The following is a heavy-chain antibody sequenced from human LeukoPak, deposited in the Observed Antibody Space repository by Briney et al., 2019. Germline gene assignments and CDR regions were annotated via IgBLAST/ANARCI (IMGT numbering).Heavy chain of an antibody. CDR3: ARPRGDSYGYVDY. J-gene: IGHJ4*02. CDR2: IYYSGST. Sequence: PSETLSLTCSVSGGSISSSYWSWIRQPPGKGLEWIGQIYYSGSTNYNPSLKSRVTISVDTSKNQFSLKLSSVTAADTAVYYCARPRGDSYGYVDYWGQGTLVTVSS. D-gene: IGHD5-18*01. CDR1: GGSISSSY. V-gene: IGHV4-59*01.